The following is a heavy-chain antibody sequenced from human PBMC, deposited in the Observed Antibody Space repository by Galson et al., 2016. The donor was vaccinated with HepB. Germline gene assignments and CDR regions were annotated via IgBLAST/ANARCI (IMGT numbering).Heavy chain of an antibody. V-gene: IGHV3-48*02. CDR3: ARDGGGGYNLDY. D-gene: IGHD5-24*01. J-gene: IGHJ4*02. CDR1: GFTFSSYN. CDR2: ITHTTYNI. Sequence: SLRLSCAASGFTFSSYNMNWVRQAPGKGLEWVSHITHTTYNIYYADSVKGRFTISRDNAKNSVYLQMNSLRDEDTAVYYCARDGGGGYNLDYWGQGTLVTVSS.